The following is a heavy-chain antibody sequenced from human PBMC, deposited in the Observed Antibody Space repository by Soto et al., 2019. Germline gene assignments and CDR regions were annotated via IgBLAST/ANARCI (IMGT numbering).Heavy chain of an antibody. CDR3: ARGGAGDGYNVFDY. J-gene: IGHJ4*02. V-gene: IGHV1-69*01. CDR1: GGTFSSYA. Sequence: QVQLVQSGAEVKKPGSSVKVSCKASGGTFSSYAISWVRQAPGQGLEWMGGSIPIFGTANYAQKFQGRVTITADESTSTAYMELSRLRSEDTAVYYCARGGAGDGYNVFDYWGQGTLVTVSS. CDR2: SIPIFGTA. D-gene: IGHD5-12*01.